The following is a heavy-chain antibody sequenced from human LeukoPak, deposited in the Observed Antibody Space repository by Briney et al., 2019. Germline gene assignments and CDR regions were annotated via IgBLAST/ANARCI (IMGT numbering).Heavy chain of an antibody. D-gene: IGHD6-13*01. CDR2: IRYDGSNK. CDR3: AAAGTFVKRGAFDI. V-gene: IGHV3-30*02. Sequence: GGSLRLSCAASGFTFSSYGMHWVRQAPGKGLEWVAFIRYDGSNKYYADSVKGRFTISRDNSKNTLYLQMNSLRAEDTAVYYCAAAGTFVKRGAFDIWGQGTMVTVSS. CDR1: GFTFSSYG. J-gene: IGHJ3*02.